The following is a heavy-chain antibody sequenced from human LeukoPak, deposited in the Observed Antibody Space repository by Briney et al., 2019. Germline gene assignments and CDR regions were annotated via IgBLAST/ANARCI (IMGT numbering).Heavy chain of an antibody. CDR2: INHSGST. CDR3: AREGGIWFGEFPYFDY. D-gene: IGHD3-10*01. V-gene: IGHV4-34*01. J-gene: IGHJ4*02. CDR1: GGSFSGYY. Sequence: SETLSLTCAVYGGSFSGYYWSWIRQPPGKGLEWIGEINHSGSTNYNPSLKSRVTISVDTSKNQFSLKLSSVTAADTAVYYCAREGGIWFGEFPYFDYWGQGTLVTVSS.